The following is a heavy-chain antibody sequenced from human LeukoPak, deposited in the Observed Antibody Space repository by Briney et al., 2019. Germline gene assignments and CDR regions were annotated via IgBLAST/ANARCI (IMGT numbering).Heavy chain of an antibody. D-gene: IGHD5-18*01. J-gene: IGHJ5*02. CDR1: GYTFTSYD. CDR3: ATSPRYGDNWFDP. Sequence: ASVTVSCKASGYTFTSYDINWVRQATGQGLEWMGWMNPNSGNTGYAQKFQGRVTMTRNTSISTAYMELSSLRSEDTAVYYCATSPRYGDNWFDPWGQGTLVTVSS. V-gene: IGHV1-8*01. CDR2: MNPNSGNT.